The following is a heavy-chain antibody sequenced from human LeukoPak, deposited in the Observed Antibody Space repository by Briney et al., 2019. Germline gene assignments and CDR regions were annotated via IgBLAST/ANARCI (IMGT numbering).Heavy chain of an antibody. CDR3: ARVYYDFWSGYFDAFDI. V-gene: IGHV1-2*02. J-gene: IGHJ3*02. CDR2: INPNSGGT. D-gene: IGHD3-3*01. Sequence: ASVKVSCKASGYTFTGYYMHWVRQAPGQGLEWMGWINPNSGGTNYAQKFQGRVTMTRDTSISTAYMELSRLRSDDTAVYYCARVYYDFWSGYFDAFDIWAKGQWSPSLQ. CDR1: GYTFTGYY.